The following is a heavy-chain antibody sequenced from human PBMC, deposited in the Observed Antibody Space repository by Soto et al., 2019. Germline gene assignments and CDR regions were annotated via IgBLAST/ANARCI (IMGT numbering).Heavy chain of an antibody. Sequence: ASVKVSCKASGYTFTNYYMHWVRQAPGQGLEWMGIINPSGGSTSYSQKFQGRVTMTRDTSTSTVYMELSSLRSEDTAVFYCARGGGNTGSYYGHVLDIWGQGTMVAVSS. CDR2: INPSGGST. V-gene: IGHV1-46*01. CDR1: GYTFTNYY. J-gene: IGHJ3*02. D-gene: IGHD1-26*01. CDR3: ARGGGNTGSYYGHVLDI.